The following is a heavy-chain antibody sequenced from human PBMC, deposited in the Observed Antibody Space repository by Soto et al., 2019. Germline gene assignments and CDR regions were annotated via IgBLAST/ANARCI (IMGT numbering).Heavy chain of an antibody. D-gene: IGHD2-15*01. CDR1: GYTFTSYG. CDR2: ISAYSVNT. J-gene: IGHJ4*02. CDR3: VRLYCSGGTCYSAPVY. V-gene: IGHV1-18*01. Sequence: QVQLVQSGAEVKKPGASVKVSCKASGYTFTSYGVGWVRQAPGQGLEWMGWISAYSVNTNYAQNLQGRVTMTTDTSTSTAYMELRSLISDATAMYYCVRLYCSGGTCYSAPVYWGQGTPVTVSS.